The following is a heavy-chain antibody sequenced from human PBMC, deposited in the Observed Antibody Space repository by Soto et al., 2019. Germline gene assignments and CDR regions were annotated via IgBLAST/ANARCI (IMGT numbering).Heavy chain of an antibody. V-gene: IGHV1-2*02. CDR1: GYTFTGYY. CDR3: ARDSYSGSYVH. D-gene: IGHD1-26*01. CDR2: INPNDGGT. Sequence: GASVKVTCKASGYTFTGYYVHWVRQAPGQGLEWMGWINPNDGGTNYAQNFQDRVTMTSDTSVTTAYMELSRLTSDDTAVYFCARDSYSGSYVHWRQRTLVTVSS. J-gene: IGHJ4*02.